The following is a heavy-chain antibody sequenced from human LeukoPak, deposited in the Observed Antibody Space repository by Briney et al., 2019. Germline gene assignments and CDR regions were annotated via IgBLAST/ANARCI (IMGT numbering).Heavy chain of an antibody. J-gene: IGHJ4*02. D-gene: IGHD2-2*01. Sequence: SVKVSCKASGGTFSSYAISWVRQAPGQGLEWMGGIISIFDTANYAQKFQGRVTITAVKSTSTAYMELSSLRSEDTAVYYCASLDCSNTSCYDYWGQGTLVTVSS. CDR2: IISIFDTA. CDR1: GGTFSSYA. CDR3: ASLDCSNTSCYDY. V-gene: IGHV1-69*06.